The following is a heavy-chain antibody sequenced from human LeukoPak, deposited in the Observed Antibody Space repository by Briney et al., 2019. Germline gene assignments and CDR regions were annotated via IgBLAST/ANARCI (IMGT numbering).Heavy chain of an antibody. CDR1: GGSISSYY. D-gene: IGHD6-13*01. CDR2: IYYSGST. CDR3: ARGVAEQLFDY. J-gene: IGHJ4*02. Sequence: SETLSLTCTVSGGSISSYYWSWIRQPPGKGLEWIGYIYYSGSTNYNPSLKSRVTISVDTSKNQFSLKLSSVTAADTAVYYCARGVAEQLFDYLGQGTLVTVSS. V-gene: IGHV4-59*01.